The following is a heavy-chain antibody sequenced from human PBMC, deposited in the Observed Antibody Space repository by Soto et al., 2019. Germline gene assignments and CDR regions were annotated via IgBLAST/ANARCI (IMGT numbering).Heavy chain of an antibody. Sequence: GSLRLSCAASGFTFSSYGMHWVRQAPGKGLEWVAVISYDGSNKYYADSVKGRFTISRDNSKNTLYLQMNSLRAEDTAVYYCAKDRGSGWYWGGTLYYYYYGMDVWGQGTTVTVSS. CDR1: GFTFSSYG. CDR3: AKDRGSGWYWGGTLYYYYYGMDV. V-gene: IGHV3-30*18. D-gene: IGHD6-19*01. J-gene: IGHJ6*02. CDR2: ISYDGSNK.